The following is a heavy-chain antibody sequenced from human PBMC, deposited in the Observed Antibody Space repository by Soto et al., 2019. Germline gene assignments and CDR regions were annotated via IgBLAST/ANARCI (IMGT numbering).Heavy chain of an antibody. V-gene: IGHV1-18*01. J-gene: IGHJ3*02. CDR1: GYTFTSYG. D-gene: IGHD5-12*01. CDR3: AQGHSGCALRSFDI. Sequence: QVQLGQSGAEVKKPGASVKVSCKASGYTFTSYGISWGRQAPGQGLEWMGWISAYNGKTNYAQKLQGRVNMTTDISTSTDYLELRSLRSYYTAGYFCAQGHSGCALRSFDIWGQGTLVTVSS. CDR2: ISAYNGKT.